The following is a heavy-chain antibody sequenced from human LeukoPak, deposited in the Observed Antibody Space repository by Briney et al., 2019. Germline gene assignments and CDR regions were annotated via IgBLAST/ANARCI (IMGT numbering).Heavy chain of an antibody. CDR1: GFTFSSYA. V-gene: IGHV3-30-3*01. D-gene: IGHD1-14*01. CDR2: ISYDGSNK. CDR3: ARGTALGY. J-gene: IGHJ4*02. Sequence: GGSLRLSCAASGFTFSSYAMHWVRQAPGKGLEWVAVISYDGSNKYYADSVKGRFTISRDNSNNTLYLQMNSLRAEDTAVYYRARGTALGYWGQGTLVTVSS.